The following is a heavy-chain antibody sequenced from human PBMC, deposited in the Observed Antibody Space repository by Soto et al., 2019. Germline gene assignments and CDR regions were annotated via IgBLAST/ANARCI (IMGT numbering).Heavy chain of an antibody. CDR1: GFTFSNAW. J-gene: IGHJ6*02. Sequence: PGGSLRLSCAASGFTFSNAWMNWVRQAPGKGLEWVGRIKSKTDGGTTDYAAPVKGRFTISGDDSKNTLYLQMNSLKTEDTAVYYCTTDKSGYPISGFGGVPYYYYSYGMDVWGQGTTVPVSS. CDR2: IKSKTDGGTT. V-gene: IGHV3-15*07. CDR3: TTDKSGYPISGFGGVPYYYYSYGMDV. D-gene: IGHD3-22*01.